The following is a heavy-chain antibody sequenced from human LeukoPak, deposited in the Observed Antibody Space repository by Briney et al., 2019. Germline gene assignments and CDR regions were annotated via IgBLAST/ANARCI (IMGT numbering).Heavy chain of an antibody. CDR1: GGSISSYY. D-gene: IGHD6-19*01. J-gene: IGHJ4*02. V-gene: IGHV4-59*01. Sequence: SETLSLTCTVSGGSISSYYWSWIRQPPGKGLEWIGYIYYSGSTNYNPSLKSRVTISVDTSKNQFSLKLSSVTAADTAVYYCARGTIAVAGTRGNYFDYWDQGTLVTVSS. CDR3: ARGTIAVAGTRGNYFDY. CDR2: IYYSGST.